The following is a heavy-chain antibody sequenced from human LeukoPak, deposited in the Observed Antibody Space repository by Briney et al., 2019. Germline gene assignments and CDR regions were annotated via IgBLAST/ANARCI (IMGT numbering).Heavy chain of an antibody. CDR3: ASRLLAYCGGDCYSHFDY. D-gene: IGHD2-21*02. CDR1: GGTFSSYA. CDR2: IIPILGIA. J-gene: IGHJ4*02. Sequence: SVKVSCKASGGTFSSYAISWVRQAPGQGLEWMGRIIPILGIANYAQKFQGRVTITADKSTSTAYMELSSLSSEDTAVYYCASRLLAYCGGDCYSHFDYWGQGTLVTVSS. V-gene: IGHV1-69*04.